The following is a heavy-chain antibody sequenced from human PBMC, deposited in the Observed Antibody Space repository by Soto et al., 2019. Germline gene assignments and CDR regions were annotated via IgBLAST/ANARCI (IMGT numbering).Heavy chain of an antibody. CDR3: ARETAHRSASGRPLQPETFDS. D-gene: IGHD3-10*01. V-gene: IGHV1-69*06. CDR2: IIPFLGTT. CDR1: GGIFITSG. Sequence: QVQLVQSGAEVKMPGSSVKVSCKTSGGIFITSGLSWVRQAPGQGLEWMGGIIPFLGTTNHAQKFQGRVTITADKSTSTDHLELSDLTFEDTATYDCARETAHRSASGRPLQPETFDSWGQGTLVTVSS. J-gene: IGHJ4*02.